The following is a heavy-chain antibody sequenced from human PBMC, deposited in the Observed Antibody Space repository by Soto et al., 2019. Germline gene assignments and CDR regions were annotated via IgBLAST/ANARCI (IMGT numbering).Heavy chain of an antibody. CDR3: AGVVGYSSSIRLLYGMDV. CDR1: GGTFSSYA. CDR2: IIPIFGTA. V-gene: IGHV1-69*01. D-gene: IGHD6-6*01. Sequence: QVQLVQSGAEVKKPGSSVKVSCKASGGTFSSYAISWVRQAPGQGLEWMGGIIPIFGTANYAQKFQGRVTITADESTSTAYMELSSLRSEDTAVYYCAGVVGYSSSIRLLYGMDVWGQGTTVTVSS. J-gene: IGHJ6*02.